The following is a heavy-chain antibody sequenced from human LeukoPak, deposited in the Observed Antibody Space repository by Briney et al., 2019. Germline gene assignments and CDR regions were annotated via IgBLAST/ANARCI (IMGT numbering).Heavy chain of an antibody. CDR2: ITNSGNSK. V-gene: IGHV3-48*01. D-gene: IGHD6-6*01. CDR1: EFTFSSYS. Sequence: GGSLRLSCAASEFTFSSYSMNWVRQAPGKGLEWVSYITNSGNSKSYADSVKGRLTISRDNTKNSLYLQINSLRAEDTAVYYCARSSYSSSSSVWGQGTMVTVSS. J-gene: IGHJ3*01. CDR3: ARSSYSSSSSV.